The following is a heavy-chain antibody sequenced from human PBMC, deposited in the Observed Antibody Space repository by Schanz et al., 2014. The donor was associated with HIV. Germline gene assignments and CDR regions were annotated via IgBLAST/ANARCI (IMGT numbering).Heavy chain of an antibody. CDR1: GFTFSSYG. V-gene: IGHV3-30*18. CDR3: AKAYCSSTICPPPYYYAMDV. D-gene: IGHD2-2*01. Sequence: QVQLVESGGGVVQPGRSLRLSCAASGFTFSSYGMHWVRQAPGKGLEWVAVISYDGSNKYYADSVQGRFTITRDNSKSTLYLQTNSLRAEDTAVYYCAKAYCSSTICPPPYYYAMDVWGQGTTVTVSS. J-gene: IGHJ6*02. CDR2: ISYDGSNK.